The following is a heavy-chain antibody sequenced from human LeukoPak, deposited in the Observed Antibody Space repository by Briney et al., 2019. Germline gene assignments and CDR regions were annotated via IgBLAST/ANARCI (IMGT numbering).Heavy chain of an antibody. CDR3: ARRRYYGSGSNFDY. J-gene: IGHJ4*02. D-gene: IGHD3-10*01. V-gene: IGHV4-4*02. CDR2: IYHSGST. Sequence: SGTLSLTCAVSGGSISSGNWWSWVRPSPGRGLEWIGEIYHSGSTNYNPSLKSRVTISRDKSKNQFSLKLSSVTAADTAVYYCARRRYYGSGSNFDYWGQGTLVTVSS. CDR1: GGSISSGNW.